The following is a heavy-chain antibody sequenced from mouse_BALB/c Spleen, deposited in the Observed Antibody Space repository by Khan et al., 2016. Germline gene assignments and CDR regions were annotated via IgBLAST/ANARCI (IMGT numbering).Heavy chain of an antibody. J-gene: IGHJ2*01. CDR1: GYTFSSYW. CDR2: ILPGSGST. Sequence: QMQLEESGAELMKPGASVKISCKATGYTFSSYWIEWVKQRPGHGLEWIGEILPGSGSTNYNEKFRGKATFTADTSSNTAYMQLSSLTSEDSAVHCCARSDGRGYFDYWGQGTTLTVSS. CDR3: ARSDGRGYFDY. V-gene: IGHV1-9*01.